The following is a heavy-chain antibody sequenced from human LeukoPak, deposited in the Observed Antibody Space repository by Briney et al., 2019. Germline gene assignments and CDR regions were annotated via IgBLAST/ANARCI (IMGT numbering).Heavy chain of an antibody. D-gene: IGHD3-10*01. CDR3: ARDRFGEFIDAFDI. CDR2: ISSSSSYI. Sequence: TTGGSLRLSCAASGFTFSSYSMNWVRQAPGKGLEWVSSISSSSSYIYYADSVKGRFTISRDNAKNSLYLQMNSLRAEDTAVYYCARDRFGEFIDAFDIWGQGTMVTVSS. V-gene: IGHV3-21*01. CDR1: GFTFSSYS. J-gene: IGHJ3*02.